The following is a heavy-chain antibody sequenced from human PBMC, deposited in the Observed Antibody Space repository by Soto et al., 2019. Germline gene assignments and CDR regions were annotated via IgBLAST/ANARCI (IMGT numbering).Heavy chain of an antibody. D-gene: IGHD2-21*02. CDR1: GFSFNKYA. CDR3: AKDDVSGDGLWLVSA. Sequence: DVQLLESGGGLVQPGGSLKLSCVASGFSFNKYAMIWVRHAPGKGQEWVSGITGSGGSIQYTASVNGRFTISRDNSKNTVYLQMDYLRAEDTAMYYCAKDDVSGDGLWLVSAWGQGTQVTVS. J-gene: IGHJ5*02. CDR2: ITGSGGSI. V-gene: IGHV3-23*01.